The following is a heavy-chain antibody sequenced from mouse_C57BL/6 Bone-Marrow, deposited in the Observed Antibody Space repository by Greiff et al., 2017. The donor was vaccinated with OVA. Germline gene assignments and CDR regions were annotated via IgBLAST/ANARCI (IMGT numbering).Heavy chain of an antibody. J-gene: IGHJ2*01. D-gene: IGHD1-1*01. CDR2: ISSGSSTI. CDR1: GFTFSDYG. Sequence: VQLKESGGGLVKPGGSLKLSCAASGFTFSDYGMHWVRQAPEKGLEWVAYISSGSSTIYYADTVKGRFTISRDNAKNTLFLQMPSLRSEDTAMYYCASGGTTVVDYWGQGTTLTVSS. CDR3: ASGGTTVVDY. V-gene: IGHV5-17*01.